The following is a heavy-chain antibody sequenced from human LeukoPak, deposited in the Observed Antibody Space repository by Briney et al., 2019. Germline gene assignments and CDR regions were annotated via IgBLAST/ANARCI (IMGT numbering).Heavy chain of an antibody. J-gene: IGHJ5*02. V-gene: IGHV3-64*01. CDR1: GFTFSSYA. Sequence: QPGGSLRLSCAASGFTFSSYAMHWVRQAPGKGLEYVPAISSNGGSTYYANSVKGRFTISRDNSKNTLYLQMGSLRAEDMAVYYCARGDWFDPWGQGTLVTVSS. CDR3: ARGDWFDP. CDR2: ISSNGGST.